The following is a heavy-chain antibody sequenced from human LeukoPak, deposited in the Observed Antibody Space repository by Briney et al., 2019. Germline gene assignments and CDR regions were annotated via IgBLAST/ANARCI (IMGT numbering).Heavy chain of an antibody. D-gene: IGHD2-2*01. J-gene: IGHJ6*03. CDR3: ARDVRRYCSSTSCPRYYMDV. V-gene: IGHV1-18*01. CDR2: ISAYNGNT. Sequence: ASVKVSCKASGYTFTSYGISWVRQAPGQGLEWMGWISAYNGNTNYAQKLQSRVTMTTDTSTSTAYMELRSLRSDDTAVYYCARDVRRYCSSTSCPRYYMDVWGKGTTVTVSS. CDR1: GYTFTSYG.